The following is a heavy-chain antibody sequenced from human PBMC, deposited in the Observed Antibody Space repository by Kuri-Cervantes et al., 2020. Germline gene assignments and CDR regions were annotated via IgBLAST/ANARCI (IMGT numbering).Heavy chain of an antibody. J-gene: IGHJ4*02. CDR3: VASSVIAPFY. Sequence: LSLTCAASGFTFSSYAMSWVRQAPGKGLEWVSYISSSSSTIYYADSVKGRFTISRDNAKNSLYLQMNSLTAEDTAVYYCVASSVIAPFYWGQGTLVTVSS. V-gene: IGHV3-48*01. CDR1: GFTFSSYA. CDR2: ISSSSSTI. D-gene: IGHD2/OR15-2a*01.